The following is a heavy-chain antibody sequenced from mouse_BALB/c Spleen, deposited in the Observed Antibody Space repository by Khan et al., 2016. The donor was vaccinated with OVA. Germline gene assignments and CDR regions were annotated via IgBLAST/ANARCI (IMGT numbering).Heavy chain of an antibody. Sequence: EVQVVESGPELVRPGASVKISCTASGYSFTGYFMNWVMQSHGKSLEWIGRINPHIGETFYNQRFKDKATLTVDESSSTAHMELRSLASEDSAVYYCARIYRSDFDYWGQGTTLTVSP. J-gene: IGHJ2*01. D-gene: IGHD1-1*01. V-gene: IGHV1-20*02. CDR3: ARIYRSDFDY. CDR2: INPHIGET. CDR1: GYSFTGYF.